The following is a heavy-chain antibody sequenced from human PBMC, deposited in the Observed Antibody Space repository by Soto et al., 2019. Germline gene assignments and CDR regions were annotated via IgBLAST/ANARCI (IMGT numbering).Heavy chain of an antibody. CDR3: VKDNRGSY. CDR1: GFTFSTCW. Sequence: EVQLVESGGGLVQPGRSLRLSCAASGFTFSTCWMMWVRQAPGKGLEWVANINQDGSERYYVDSVKGRFTISRDNAKNSLYLQMNSLRAEDTAVYYCVKDNRGSYWGQGTLVTVSS. D-gene: IGHD3-10*01. V-gene: IGHV3-7*01. J-gene: IGHJ4*02. CDR2: INQDGSER.